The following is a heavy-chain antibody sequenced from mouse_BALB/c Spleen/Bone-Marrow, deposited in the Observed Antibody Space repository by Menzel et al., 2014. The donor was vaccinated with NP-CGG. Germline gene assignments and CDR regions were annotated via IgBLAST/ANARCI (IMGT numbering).Heavy chain of an antibody. CDR2: INPDSSTI. CDR1: GFDFSRYW. Sequence: EVKLQESGGGLVQPGGSLKLSCAASGFDFSRYWMSWVRQAPGKGLEWIGEINPDSSTINYTPSLKDKFIISRDNAKNTLFLQMSKVRSEDTALDYCARQSYYGYSDYWGQGTTLTVSS. J-gene: IGHJ2*01. CDR3: ARQSYYGYSDY. D-gene: IGHD1-2*01. V-gene: IGHV4-1*02.